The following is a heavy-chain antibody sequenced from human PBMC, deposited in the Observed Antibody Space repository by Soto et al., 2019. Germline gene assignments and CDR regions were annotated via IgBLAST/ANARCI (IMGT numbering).Heavy chain of an antibody. Sequence: QVQLQESGPGLVKPSEILSLTCTVSGGSISSYYWSWIRQPPGKGLEWIGYIYYSGSTNYNPSLKSRVTISVDTSKNQFSLKLSSVTAADTAVYYCARRYSSGFDYWGQGTLVTVS. CDR3: ARRYSSGFDY. CDR1: GGSISSYY. CDR2: IYYSGST. D-gene: IGHD6-19*01. V-gene: IGHV4-59*01. J-gene: IGHJ4*02.